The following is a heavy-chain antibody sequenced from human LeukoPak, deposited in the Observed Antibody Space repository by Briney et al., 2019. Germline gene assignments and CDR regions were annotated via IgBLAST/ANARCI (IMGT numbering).Heavy chain of an antibody. J-gene: IGHJ6*02. CDR2: ISVSGTTR. D-gene: IGHD2/OR15-2a*01. CDR1: EFTFSSYE. Sequence: PGGSLRLSCAASEFTFSSYEMNWVRQAPGKGLEWVSYISVSGTTRYYADSVMGRFTISRDNAENSVYLQMNSLRAEDTAVYYCAGVGLLSMVIYYYYGMDVWGQGTTVTVSS. CDR3: AGVGLLSMVIYYYYGMDV. V-gene: IGHV3-48*03.